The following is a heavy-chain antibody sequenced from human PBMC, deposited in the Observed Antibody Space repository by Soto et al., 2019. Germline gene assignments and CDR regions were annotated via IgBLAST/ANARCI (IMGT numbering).Heavy chain of an antibody. CDR3: ARDCGGDCPRGAFDI. CDR1: GGTFSSYA. J-gene: IGHJ3*02. V-gene: IGHV1-69*13. Sequence: GASVKVSCKASGGTFSSYAICWVRQAPGQGLEWMGGIIPIFGTANYAQKFQGRVTITADESTSTAYMELSSLRSEDTAVYYCARDCGGDCPRGAFDIWGQGTMVTVSS. CDR2: IIPIFGTA. D-gene: IGHD2-21*02.